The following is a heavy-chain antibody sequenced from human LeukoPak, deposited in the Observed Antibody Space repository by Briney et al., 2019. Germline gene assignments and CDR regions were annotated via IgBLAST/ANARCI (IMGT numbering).Heavy chain of an antibody. J-gene: IGHJ4*02. Sequence: ASVKVSCKASGYTFTGYYMYWVRQAPGQGLEWMGWINPNSGGTNYAQKFQGRVTMTRDTSISTAYMELSRLRSDDTAVYYCARVRGPRYYFDYWGQGTLVTVSS. CDR3: ARVRGPRYYFDY. V-gene: IGHV1-2*02. CDR1: GYTFTGYY. CDR2: INPNSGGT.